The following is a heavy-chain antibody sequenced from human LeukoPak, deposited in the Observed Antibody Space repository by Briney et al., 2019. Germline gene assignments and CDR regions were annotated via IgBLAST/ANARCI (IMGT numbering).Heavy chain of an antibody. V-gene: IGHV3-23*01. Sequence: PGGSLRLSCAASGFTFSSYAMSWVRQAPGKGLEWVSAISGSGGSTYYADSVKGRFTISRDNSKNTLYLQMNSLRAEDTAVYYCANAIAVAGTGFDYWGQGTLVTVSS. CDR3: ANAIAVAGTGFDY. D-gene: IGHD6-19*01. CDR1: GFTFSSYA. CDR2: ISGSGGST. J-gene: IGHJ4*02.